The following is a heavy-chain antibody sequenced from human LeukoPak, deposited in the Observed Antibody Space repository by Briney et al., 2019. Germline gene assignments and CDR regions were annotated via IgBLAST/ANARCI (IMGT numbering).Heavy chain of an antibody. J-gene: IGHJ4*02. Sequence: SQTLSLTCTVSGGSISSGGYYWSWIRQHPGKGLEWIGYIYYSGSTYYNPSLKSRVTISVDTSKNQFSLKLSSVTAADTAVYYCARERRIAAARLDYWGQGTLVTVSS. V-gene: IGHV4-31*03. CDR3: ARERRIAAARLDY. CDR2: IYYSGST. D-gene: IGHD6-13*01. CDR1: GGSISSGGYY.